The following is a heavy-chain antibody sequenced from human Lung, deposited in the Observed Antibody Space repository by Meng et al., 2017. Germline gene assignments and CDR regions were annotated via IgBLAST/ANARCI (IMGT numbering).Heavy chain of an antibody. D-gene: IGHD4-11*01. CDR2: INHSGST. CDR3: ARGPTTMAHDFDY. CDR1: GGSFSDYY. V-gene: IGHV4-34*01. J-gene: IGHJ4*02. Sequence: QVKLNQGGAGLLKPSETLYLTFVVSGGSFSDYYWSWIRQPPGKGLEWIGEINHSGSTNYNPSLESRATISVDTSQNNLSLKLSSVTAADSAVYYCARGPTTMAHDFDYWGQGTLVTVSS.